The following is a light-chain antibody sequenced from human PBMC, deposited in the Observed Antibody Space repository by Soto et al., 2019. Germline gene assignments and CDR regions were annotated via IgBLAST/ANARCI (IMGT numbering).Light chain of an antibody. Sequence: IVLTQSPGTLSLSPWERATLSCRASQSVSSSYLAWYQQKPGQAPRLLIYGASSRATGIPDRFSGSGSGTDFTLTISRLEPEDFAVYYCQHYVSPPITFGQGTRLEIK. J-gene: IGKJ5*01. V-gene: IGKV3-20*01. CDR2: GAS. CDR3: QHYVSPPIT. CDR1: QSVSSSY.